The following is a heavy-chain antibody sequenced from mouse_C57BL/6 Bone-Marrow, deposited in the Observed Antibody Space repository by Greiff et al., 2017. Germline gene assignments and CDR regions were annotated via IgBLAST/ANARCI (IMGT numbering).Heavy chain of an antibody. Sequence: VQLQQSGAELVRPGASVKLSCKASGYTFTDYYINWVKQRPGQGLEWIGKIYPGSGNTYYNEKFKGTATLTADKSSSTAYMQLSSLTSEGTGVYVCARSGAMDYWGQGTSVTVSS. D-gene: IGHD3-1*01. V-gene: IGHV1-76*01. CDR1: GYTFTDYY. CDR2: IYPGSGNT. J-gene: IGHJ4*01. CDR3: ARSGAMDY.